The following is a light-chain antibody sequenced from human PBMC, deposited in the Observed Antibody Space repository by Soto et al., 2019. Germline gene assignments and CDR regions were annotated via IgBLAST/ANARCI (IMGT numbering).Light chain of an antibody. CDR1: NSDVGCYDF. CDR3: SSHTSTSTLEVI. CDR2: EVT. V-gene: IGLV2-14*01. J-gene: IGLJ2*01. Sequence: QSALTQPASVSGSPGQSVTISCTGSNSDVGCYDFVSWYQHHPGQAPKLILYEVTKRPSGVSSRFSGSKSGNTASLTISGLQAEDDADYYCSSHTSTSTLEVIVGGGTKVTVL.